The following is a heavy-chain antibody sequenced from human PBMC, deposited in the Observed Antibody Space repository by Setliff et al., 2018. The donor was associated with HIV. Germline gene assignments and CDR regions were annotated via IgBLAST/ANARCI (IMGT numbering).Heavy chain of an antibody. CDR3: ERASTRGYNSGPVDY. J-gene: IGHJ4*02. CDR1: GGTFSSYA. CDR2: IIPVFGTT. Sequence: SVKVSCKASGGTFSSYALTWVRQAPGQGLEWMGGIIPVFGTTNYAQKFLGRVTMTSDEYTTTAYMELISLRSEDTAWYYCERASTRGYNSGPVDYWGQGTLVTVSS. V-gene: IGHV1-69*13. D-gene: IGHD5-18*01.